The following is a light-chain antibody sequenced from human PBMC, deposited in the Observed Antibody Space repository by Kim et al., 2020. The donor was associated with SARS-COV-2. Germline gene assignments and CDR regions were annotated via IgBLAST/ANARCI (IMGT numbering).Light chain of an antibody. CDR3: CSYAGSDTWV. Sequence: QSALTQPRSVSGSPGQSVIISCTGTSSDVGGYNHVSWYQQHPDKAPKFMIYDVNQRPSGVSDRFSGSKSGNTASLSISGLQAEDEADYYCCSYAGSDTWVFGRGTQLTVL. V-gene: IGLV2-11*01. CDR2: DVN. J-gene: IGLJ3*02. CDR1: SSDVGGYNH.